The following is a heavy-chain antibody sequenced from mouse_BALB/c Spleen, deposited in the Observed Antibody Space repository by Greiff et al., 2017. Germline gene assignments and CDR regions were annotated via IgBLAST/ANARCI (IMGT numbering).Heavy chain of an antibody. Sequence: VQLQQSGAELVKPGTSVKLSCKASGYNFTSYWINWVKLRPGQGLEWIGDIYPGSGSTNYNEKFKSKATLTVDTSSSTAYMQLSSLASEDSALYYCARSYDGYYGGYWGQGTTLTVSS. CDR2: IYPGSGST. J-gene: IGHJ2*01. D-gene: IGHD2-3*01. CDR1: GYNFTSYW. CDR3: ARSYDGYYGGY. V-gene: IGHV1-55*01.